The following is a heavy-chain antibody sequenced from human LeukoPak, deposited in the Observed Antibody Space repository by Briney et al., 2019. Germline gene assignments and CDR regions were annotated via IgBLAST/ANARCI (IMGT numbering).Heavy chain of an antibody. Sequence: VASVKVPCKASGGTFSSYAISWVRQAPGQGLEWMGRIIPIFGTANYAQKFQGRVTITTDESTSTAYMELSSLRSEDTAVYYCAARTYSSSAGRKARFWFDPWGQGTLVTVSS. CDR1: GGTFSSYA. CDR2: IIPIFGTA. D-gene: IGHD2-21*01. V-gene: IGHV1-69*05. CDR3: AARTYSSSAGRKARFWFDP. J-gene: IGHJ5*02.